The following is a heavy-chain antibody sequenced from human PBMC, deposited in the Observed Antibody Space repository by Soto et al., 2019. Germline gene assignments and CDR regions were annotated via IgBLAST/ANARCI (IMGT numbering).Heavy chain of an antibody. V-gene: IGHV1-18*01. CDR3: ARADYDFWSGYYNFDY. D-gene: IGHD3-3*01. Sequence: GASVKVSCKASGYTFTSYGISWVRQAPGQGLEWMGWISAYNGNTNYAQKLQGRVTMTTDTSTSTAYMELRSLRSDDTAVYYCARADYDFWSGYYNFDYWGHGTLVTAPQ. CDR2: ISAYNGNT. CDR1: GYTFTSYG. J-gene: IGHJ4*01.